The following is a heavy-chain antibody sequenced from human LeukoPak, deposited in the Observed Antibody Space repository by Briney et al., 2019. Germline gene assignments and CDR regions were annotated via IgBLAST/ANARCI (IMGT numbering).Heavy chain of an antibody. D-gene: IGHD4-23*01. V-gene: IGHV1-8*01. Sequence: ASVKVSCKASGYTFTSHDINWVRQATGQGLEWMGWMNPNSGNTGYAQKFQGRVTMTRNTSISTAYMELSSLRSEDTAVYYCARGPHDYGGNSYTFDIWGQGTMVTVSS. CDR2: MNPNSGNT. J-gene: IGHJ3*02. CDR3: ARGPHDYGGNSYTFDI. CDR1: GYTFTSHD.